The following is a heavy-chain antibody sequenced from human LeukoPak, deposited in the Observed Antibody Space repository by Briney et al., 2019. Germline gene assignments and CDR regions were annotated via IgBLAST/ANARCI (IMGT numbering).Heavy chain of an antibody. J-gene: IGHJ5*02. CDR2: ISGGGGST. D-gene: IGHD6-19*01. Sequence: PGGSLRLSCAASGFTFSSYGMSWVRQAPGKGLEWVSAISGGGGSTYYADSVKGRFTISRDNSKNTLYLQMNSLRAEDTAVYYCAKDTSSDWPNWFDPWGQGTLVTVSS. CDR1: GFTFSSYG. CDR3: AKDTSSDWPNWFDP. V-gene: IGHV3-23*01.